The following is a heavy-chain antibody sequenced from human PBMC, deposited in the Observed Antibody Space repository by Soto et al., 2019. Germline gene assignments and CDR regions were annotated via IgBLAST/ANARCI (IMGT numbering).Heavy chain of an antibody. CDR3: ARDPRYYYGSGTNWLDP. CDR2: INPSGGST. D-gene: IGHD3-10*01. CDR1: GYTFTSYY. Sequence: ASVKVSCKASGYTFTSYYMHWVRQAPGQGLEWMGIINPSGGSTSYAQKFQGRVTMTRDTSTSTVYMELSSLRSEDTAVYYCARDPRYYYGSGTNWLDPWGQGTLVTVSS. J-gene: IGHJ5*02. V-gene: IGHV1-46*03.